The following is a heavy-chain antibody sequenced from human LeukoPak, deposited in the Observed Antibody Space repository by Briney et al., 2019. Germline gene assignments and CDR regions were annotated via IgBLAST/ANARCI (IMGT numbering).Heavy chain of an antibody. D-gene: IGHD2-2*01. J-gene: IGHJ4*02. CDR1: GYTFTSYG. V-gene: IGHV1-18*01. CDR2: ISAYNGNT. Sequence: ASVKVSCKASGYTFTSYGISWVRQAPGQGLEWMGWISAYNGNTNYAQKLQGRVTMTTDTSTSTAYMELRSLRSDDTAVYYCARDPRRYCSSTSCYGYFDYWGQGTPVTVSS. CDR3: ARDPRRYCSSTSCYGYFDY.